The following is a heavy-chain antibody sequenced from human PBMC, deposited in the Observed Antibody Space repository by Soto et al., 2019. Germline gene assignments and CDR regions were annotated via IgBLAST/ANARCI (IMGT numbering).Heavy chain of an antibody. V-gene: IGHV4-38-2*01. Sequence: PSEILCVTWAFSVYSISLGYYWYCIRQSPGKGLEWIGTIYHSGTARSAPSLTSRATISVDTSKNQISLNLTSVTAADTAVYYCARGLQYGGYFDYWGKGDLVTVSS. D-gene: IGHD2-2*01. CDR1: VYSISLGYY. CDR3: ARGLQYGGYFDY. J-gene: IGHJ4*02. CDR2: IYHSGTA.